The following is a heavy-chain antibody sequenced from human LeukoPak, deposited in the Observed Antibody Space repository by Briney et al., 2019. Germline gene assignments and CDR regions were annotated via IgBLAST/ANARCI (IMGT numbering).Heavy chain of an antibody. CDR3: ARDAGSSGGFDP. J-gene: IGHJ5*02. V-gene: IGHV1-2*06. CDR1: GYTFTGYY. CDR2: INPNSGGT. D-gene: IGHD6-19*01. Sequence: ASVTVSCKASGYTFTGYYMHWVRQAPGQGLEWMGRINPNSGGTNYAQKFQGRVTMTRDTSISTAYMELSRLRSDDTAVYYCARDAGSSGGFDPWGQGTLVTVSS.